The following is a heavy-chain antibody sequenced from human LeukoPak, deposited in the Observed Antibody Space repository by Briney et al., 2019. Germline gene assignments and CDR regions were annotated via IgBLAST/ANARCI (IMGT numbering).Heavy chain of an antibody. CDR1: GGSFSGYY. CDR3: ARDLTRWPQFYFDY. V-gene: IGHV4-34*01. J-gene: IGHJ4*02. D-gene: IGHD1-14*01. Sequence: PSETLSLTCAVYGGSFSGYYWSWIRQPPGKGLEWIGEINHSGSTNYNPSLKSRVTISVDTSKNQFSLKLSSVTAADTAVYYCARDLTRWPQFYFDYWGQGTLVTVSS. CDR2: INHSGST.